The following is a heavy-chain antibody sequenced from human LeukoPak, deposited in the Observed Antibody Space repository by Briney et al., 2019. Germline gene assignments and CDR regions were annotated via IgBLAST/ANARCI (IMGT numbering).Heavy chain of an antibody. Sequence: VKVSCKASGYTFTGYYMHWVRQAPGQGLEWMGIINPTGGSTSHAQKFQGRVTMTRDTSTSTVYMELSSLRSEDTAVYYCARKGSSSCFDYWGQGTLVTVSS. V-gene: IGHV1-46*01. J-gene: IGHJ4*02. CDR3: ARKGSSSCFDY. CDR2: INPTGGST. CDR1: GYTFTGYY. D-gene: IGHD6-6*01.